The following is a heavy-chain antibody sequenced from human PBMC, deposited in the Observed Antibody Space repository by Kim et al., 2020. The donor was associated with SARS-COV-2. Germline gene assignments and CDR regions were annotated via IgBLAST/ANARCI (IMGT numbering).Heavy chain of an antibody. D-gene: IGHD3-10*01. Sequence: DSWSDRFTISREIAKNMLYLQMNSLTAEDTAVYYCTRDARLTIVSPGAFDIWGRGTMVTVSS. CDR3: TRDARLTIVSPGAFDI. J-gene: IGHJ3*02. V-gene: IGHV3-74*01.